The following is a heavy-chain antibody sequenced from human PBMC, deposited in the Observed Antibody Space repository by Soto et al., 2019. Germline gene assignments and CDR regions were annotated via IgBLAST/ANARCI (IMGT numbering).Heavy chain of an antibody. J-gene: IGHJ6*02. Sequence: QVQLVQSGAEVKKPGASVKVSCKASGYTFTSYGISWVRQAPGQGLEWMGWISAYNGNTNYAQKLQGRVTMTTDTSRSTANLNLRSLKSTDRAVFSWAVPPAQTYYYYYVMDAWGQGPRSPSP. CDR3: AVPPAQTYYYYYVMDA. CDR1: GYTFTSYG. D-gene: IGHD2-2*01. CDR2: ISAYNGNT. V-gene: IGHV1-18*01.